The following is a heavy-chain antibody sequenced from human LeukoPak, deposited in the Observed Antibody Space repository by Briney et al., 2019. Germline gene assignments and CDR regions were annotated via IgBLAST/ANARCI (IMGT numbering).Heavy chain of an antibody. CDR3: ARGKAMDYYFDY. D-gene: IGHD5-18*01. J-gene: IGHJ4*02. Sequence: PGGSLRLSCAASGFTFSSYSMNWVRKAPGKGLEWVSSISSSSSYIYYADSVKGRFTISRDNAKNSLYLQMNSLRAEDTAVYYCARGKAMDYYFDYWGQGTLVTVSS. CDR2: ISSSSSYI. V-gene: IGHV3-21*01. CDR1: GFTFSSYS.